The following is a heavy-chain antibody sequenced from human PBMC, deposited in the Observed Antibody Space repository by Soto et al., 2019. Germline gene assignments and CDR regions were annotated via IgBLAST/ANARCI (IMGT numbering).Heavy chain of an antibody. Sequence: PVGSLRLSCAASGFTFSSYSMNWVRQAPGRGLEWVSYISSSSSTIYYADSVKGRFTISRDNAENSLYLQMNSLRAEDTAVYYCERDTYYDSSGSSIDYWGQGTLVTVSS. CDR2: ISSSSSTI. D-gene: IGHD3-22*01. J-gene: IGHJ4*02. V-gene: IGHV3-48*01. CDR3: ERDTYYDSSGSSIDY. CDR1: GFTFSSYS.